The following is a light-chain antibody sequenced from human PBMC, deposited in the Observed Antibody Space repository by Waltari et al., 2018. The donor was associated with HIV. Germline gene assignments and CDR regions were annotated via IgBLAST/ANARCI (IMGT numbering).Light chain of an antibody. CDR1: QNIGNW. CDR2: KAS. J-gene: IGKJ1*01. CDR3: QQYNSYSPVT. V-gene: IGKV1-5*03. Sequence: DIQMTQSPPTLSASVGDRVTITCRASQNIGNWLAWYQQRPGKVPKLLIYKASSLEGGVPSRFSGNGSGTEFTLTISSLQPDDLATYHCQQYNSYSPVTFGQGTKVEVK.